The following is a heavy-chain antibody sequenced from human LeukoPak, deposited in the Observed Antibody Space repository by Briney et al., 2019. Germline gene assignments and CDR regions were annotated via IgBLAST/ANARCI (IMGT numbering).Heavy chain of an antibody. CDR2: ISSSGSTI. CDR1: GFTFSSYS. J-gene: IGHJ6*03. Sequence: GGSLRLSSAASGFTFSSYSMNWVRQAPGKGLEWVSYISSSGSTIYYADSVKGRFTISRDNAKNSLYLQMNSLRAEDTAVYYCARNTYYYYMDVWGKGTTVTISS. CDR3: ARNTYYYYMDV. V-gene: IGHV3-48*04.